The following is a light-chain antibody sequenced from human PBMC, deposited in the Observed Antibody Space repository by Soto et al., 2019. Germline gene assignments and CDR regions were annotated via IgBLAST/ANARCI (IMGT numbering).Light chain of an antibody. CDR3: QQYANSPFT. V-gene: IGKV3-20*01. J-gene: IGKJ2*01. CDR2: GAP. Sequence: EIVLTQSPGTLPLSPGERATLSCRASQSVSSNYLVWYQQKPGQAPRPLIYGAPSRATGIPDRFSGSGSGTDFTLTISRLAPEDFAVYYCQQYANSPFTFGQGTKLEIK. CDR1: QSVSSNY.